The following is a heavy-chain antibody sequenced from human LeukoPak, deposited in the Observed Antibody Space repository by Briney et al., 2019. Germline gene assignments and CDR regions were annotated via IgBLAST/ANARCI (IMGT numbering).Heavy chain of an antibody. V-gene: IGHV4-31*03. CDR2: IYYSGST. J-gene: IGHJ4*02. CDR3: ARDGATTGFDY. Sequence: SQTLSLTCTVSGDSISSGGYYWSWIRQHPGKGLEWIGYIYYSGSTYYNPSLKSRVTISVDTSKNQFSLKLSSVTAADTAVYYCARDGATTGFDYWGQGTLVTVSS. D-gene: IGHD4-17*01. CDR1: GDSISSGGYY.